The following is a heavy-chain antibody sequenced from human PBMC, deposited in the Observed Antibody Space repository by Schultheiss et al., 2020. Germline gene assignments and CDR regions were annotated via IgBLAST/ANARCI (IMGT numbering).Heavy chain of an antibody. CDR1: GYTFTGFC. J-gene: IGHJ4*02. CDR3: ARGIPPYSGSSLYFDY. D-gene: IGHD1-26*01. CDR2: INPHSGGT. V-gene: IGHV1-2*04. Sequence: ASVKVSCKASGYTFTGFCMHWVRQAPGQGLEWMGWINPHSGGTNYRQKFQGWVTMTRDTSINTAYVELNSLRSDDTAVYYCARGIPPYSGSSLYFDYWGQGTLVTVSS.